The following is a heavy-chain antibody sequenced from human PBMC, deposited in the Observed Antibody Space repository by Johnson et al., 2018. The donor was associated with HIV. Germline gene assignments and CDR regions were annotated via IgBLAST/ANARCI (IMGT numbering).Heavy chain of an antibody. D-gene: IGHD3-3*01. CDR1: GFTFSSYA. J-gene: IGHJ3*02. CDR3: ARDRVPDAFDI. V-gene: IGHV3-66*01. CDR2: IYSGGST. Sequence: VQLVESGGGLVQPGGSLRLSCAASGFTFSSYAMSWVRQAPGKGLEWVSVIYSGGSTYYADSVQGRFTISRDNSKNTLYLQMNSLRAEDTAVYYCARDRVPDAFDIWGQGTMGTVSS.